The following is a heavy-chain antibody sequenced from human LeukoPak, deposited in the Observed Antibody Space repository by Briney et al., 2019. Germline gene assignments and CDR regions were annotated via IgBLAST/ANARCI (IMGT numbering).Heavy chain of an antibody. V-gene: IGHV4-34*01. J-gene: IGHJ4*02. CDR1: GGSFSGYY. Sequence: SETLSLTCAVYGGSFSGYYWSWIRQPPGKGLEWIGEINHSGSTNYNPSLKSRVTISVDASKNQFSLKLSSVTAADTAVYYRATYSRIGSTPDYWGQGTLVTVSS. CDR2: INHSGST. CDR3: ATYSRIGSTPDY. D-gene: IGHD2-15*01.